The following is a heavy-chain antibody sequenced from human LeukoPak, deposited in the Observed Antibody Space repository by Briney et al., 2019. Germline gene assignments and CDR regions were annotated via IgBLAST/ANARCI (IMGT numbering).Heavy chain of an antibody. CDR1: GFTFSSYA. V-gene: IGHV3-23*01. Sequence: PGGSLRLSCAASGFTFSSYAMSWVRQAPGKGLEWVSAISGSGGSTYYADSVKGRFTISRDNSKNSLYLQMSSLRAEDTAVYYCARDNGRGYDAFDIWGQGTMVTVSS. CDR2: ISGSGGST. J-gene: IGHJ3*02. CDR3: ARDNGRGYDAFDI. D-gene: IGHD2-8*01.